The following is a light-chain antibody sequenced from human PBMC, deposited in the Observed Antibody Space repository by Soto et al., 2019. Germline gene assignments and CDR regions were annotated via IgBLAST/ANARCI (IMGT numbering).Light chain of an antibody. CDR1: SGHRSYI. J-gene: IGLJ2*01. V-gene: IGLV4-60*03. Sequence: QLVLTQSSSASASLGSSVKLTCTLSSGHRSYIIAWHQQQPGKAPRYLMKLEGSGSYNKGSGVPDRFSGSSSGADRYLTMSNLQSEDEADYYCETCDSNIRVFGGGTKLTVL. CDR2: LEGSGSY. CDR3: ETCDSNIRV.